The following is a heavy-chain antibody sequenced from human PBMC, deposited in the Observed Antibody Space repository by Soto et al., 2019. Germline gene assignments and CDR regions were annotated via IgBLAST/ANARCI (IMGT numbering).Heavy chain of an antibody. D-gene: IGHD1-20*01. V-gene: IGHV3-33*01. CDR3: ARVGITGTTFRGFDY. CDR2: ILFDGSNK. J-gene: IGHJ4*02. CDR1: GFTFSSYG. Sequence: QVQLVESGGGVVQPGRSLRLSCAASGFTFSSYGMHWVRQAPGKGLEWVALILFDGSNKYYAYSVQGRFTISRDNSRNTLYLKMTRLSAEDTAIYYCARVGITGTTFRGFDYWGQGTLVTVSS.